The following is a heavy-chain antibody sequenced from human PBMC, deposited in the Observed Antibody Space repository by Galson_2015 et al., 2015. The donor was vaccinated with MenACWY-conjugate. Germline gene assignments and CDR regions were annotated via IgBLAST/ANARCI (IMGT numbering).Heavy chain of an antibody. CDR3: ARVAYGSGTYPYNYYYGMDV. D-gene: IGHD3-10*01. CDR2: SGDST. V-gene: IGHV3-53*01. Sequence: SGDSTNYADSVKGRFTISRDNARNTLYLQMNSLRAEDTAVYYCARVAYGSGTYPYNYYYGMDVWGQGATVTVSS. J-gene: IGHJ6*02.